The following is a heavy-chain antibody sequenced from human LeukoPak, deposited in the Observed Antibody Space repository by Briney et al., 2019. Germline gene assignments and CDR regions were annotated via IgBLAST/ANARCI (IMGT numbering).Heavy chain of an antibody. CDR1: GGSISSSSYY. Sequence: PSETLSLTCIVSGGSISSSSYYWGWIRQPPGKGLEWIGSIYYSGSTYYNPSLKSRVTISVDTSKNQFSLKLSSVTAADTAVYYCARDLTYYDSSGYFDYWGRGTLVTVSS. D-gene: IGHD3-22*01. V-gene: IGHV4-39*07. J-gene: IGHJ4*02. CDR2: IYYSGST. CDR3: ARDLTYYDSSGYFDY.